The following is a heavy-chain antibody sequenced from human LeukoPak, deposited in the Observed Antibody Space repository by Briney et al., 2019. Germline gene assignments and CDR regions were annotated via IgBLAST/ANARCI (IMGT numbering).Heavy chain of an antibody. Sequence: PSETLSLTCTVSGGSISSGSYYWSWIRQPAGKGLEWIGRIYTSGSTNYNPSLKSRVTISVDTSKNQFSLKLSSVTAADTAVYYCARGSRGTGTTHYFDYWGQGTLVTVSS. CDR3: ARGSRGTGTTHYFDY. CDR2: IYTSGST. V-gene: IGHV4-61*02. J-gene: IGHJ4*02. CDR1: GGSISSGSYY. D-gene: IGHD1-7*01.